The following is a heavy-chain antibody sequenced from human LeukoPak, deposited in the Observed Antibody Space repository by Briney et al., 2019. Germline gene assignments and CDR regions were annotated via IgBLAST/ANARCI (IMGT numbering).Heavy chain of an antibody. V-gene: IGHV4-39*01. CDR3: ARQKGNFDY. Sequence: SETLSLTCTVSGGSISSSGYYWGWIRQPPGKGLEWIGSIYYSGTTYYNPCLKSRVTISLDTSKSQFSLKLSSVTAADTAIYDCARQKGNFDYWGQGTLVTVSS. CDR1: GGSISSSGYY. J-gene: IGHJ4*02. CDR2: IYYSGTT. D-gene: IGHD3-10*01.